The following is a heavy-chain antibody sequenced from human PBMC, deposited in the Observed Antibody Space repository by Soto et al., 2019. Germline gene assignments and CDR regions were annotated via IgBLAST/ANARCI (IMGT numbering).Heavy chain of an antibody. CDR3: AKRPYYYDSSGPEGLEYFQH. CDR2: ISYDGSNK. D-gene: IGHD3-22*01. V-gene: IGHV3-30*18. Sequence: QVQLVESGGGVVQPGRSLRLSCAASGFTFSSYGMHWVRQAPGKGLEWVAVISYDGSNKYYADSVKGRFTISRDNSKNTLYLQMNSLRAEDTAVYYCAKRPYYYDSSGPEGLEYFQHWGQGTLVTVSS. J-gene: IGHJ1*01. CDR1: GFTFSSYG.